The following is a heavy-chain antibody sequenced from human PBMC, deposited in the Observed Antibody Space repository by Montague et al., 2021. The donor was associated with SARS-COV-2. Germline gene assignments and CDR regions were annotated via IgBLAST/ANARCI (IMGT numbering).Heavy chain of an antibody. Sequence: CAISGDSVSSNRAAWNWIRQSPSRGLEWLGRTYYRSKWYNDYAVSVKSRITINPDTSKDQFSLQLNSVTPEDTAVYYCARGGSWLYYFDYWGQGTLVTVSS. CDR1: GDSVSSNRAA. CDR2: TYYRSKWYN. V-gene: IGHV6-1*01. CDR3: ARGGSWLYYFDY. J-gene: IGHJ4*02. D-gene: IGHD6-13*01.